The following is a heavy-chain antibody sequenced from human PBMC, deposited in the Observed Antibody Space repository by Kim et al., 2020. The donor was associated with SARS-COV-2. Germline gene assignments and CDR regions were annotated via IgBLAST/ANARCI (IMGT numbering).Heavy chain of an antibody. Sequence: PSRKSRVTISVDTSKNQFSLKLSSVTAADTAVYYCARGRGYSSSWYPLSYWGQGTLVTVSS. V-gene: IGHV4-34*01. CDR3: ARGRGYSSSWYPLSY. J-gene: IGHJ4*02. D-gene: IGHD6-13*01.